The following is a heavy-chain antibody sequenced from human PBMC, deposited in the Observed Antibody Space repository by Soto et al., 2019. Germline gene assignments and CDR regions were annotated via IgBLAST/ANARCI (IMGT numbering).Heavy chain of an antibody. V-gene: IGHV3-33*01. D-gene: IGHD6-13*01. CDR2: IWYDGSNK. Sequence: QVQLVESGGGVVQPGRSLRLSCAASGFTFSSYGMHWVRQAPGKGLEWVAVIWYDGSNKYYADSVKGRFTIFRDNSKNTVYRQMNSLRDEDTAVYYCARNIGTPPRHFDYWGQGTLVTVSS. CDR3: ARNIGTPPRHFDY. J-gene: IGHJ4*02. CDR1: GFTFSSYG.